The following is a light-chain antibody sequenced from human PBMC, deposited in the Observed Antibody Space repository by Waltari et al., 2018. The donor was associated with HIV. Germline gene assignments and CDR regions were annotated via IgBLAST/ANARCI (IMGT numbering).Light chain of an antibody. Sequence: NFMLTQPHSVSESPGKTVTISCTRTSGSIDSNYVQWYQQRPGSSPTTVIYEDNQRPSVVPDRFSGSIDSSSNSASLTISGLKTEDEADYYCQSYDSSNQGVFGGGTKLTVL. CDR2: EDN. V-gene: IGLV6-57*01. CDR3: QSYDSSNQGV. CDR1: SGSIDSNY. J-gene: IGLJ3*02.